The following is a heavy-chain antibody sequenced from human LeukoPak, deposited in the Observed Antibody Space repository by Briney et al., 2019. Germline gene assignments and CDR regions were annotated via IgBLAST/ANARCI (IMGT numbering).Heavy chain of an antibody. CDR3: ARSNGNGWFDP. CDR1: GFTFNNYA. CDR2: IPGVGGGRT. V-gene: IGHV3-23*01. J-gene: IGHJ5*02. D-gene: IGHD2-8*01. Sequence: GGSLRLSCAASGFTFNNYAMTWVRQAPGKGLEWVSVIPGVGGGRTYYADSVKGRFTISRDDSKSTLCLQMNSLRAEDTAVYYCARSNGNGWFDPRGQGTLVTVS.